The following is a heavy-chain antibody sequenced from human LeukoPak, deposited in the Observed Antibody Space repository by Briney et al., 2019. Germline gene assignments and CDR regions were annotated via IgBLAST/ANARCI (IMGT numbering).Heavy chain of an antibody. CDR1: GFTFSNFA. CDR2: INDSGGGT. Sequence: GGALRLSCAASGFTFSNFAMTWVRQAPGKGLEWVAVINDSGGGTSYADFGEGRFTIYRDNSKNTLYLQMNGLRAEDTAVYYCAKSDCTSTSCYTIDYWGQGTLVTVS. V-gene: IGHV3-23*01. D-gene: IGHD2-2*02. CDR3: AKSDCTSTSCYTIDY. J-gene: IGHJ4*02.